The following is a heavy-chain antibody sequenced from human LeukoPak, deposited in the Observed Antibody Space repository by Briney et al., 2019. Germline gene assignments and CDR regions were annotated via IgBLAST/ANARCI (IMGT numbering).Heavy chain of an antibody. CDR2: IYYSGST. V-gene: IGHV4-39*01. J-gene: IGHJ5*02. CDR1: GGSISSSSYY. CDR3: ARHSNWNGGVDWFDP. Sequence: SETLSLTCTVSGGSISSSSYYWGWIRQLPGKGLEWIGTIYYSGSTYYNPSLKSRVTISIDTSKNQLSLKLNSVTAADTAVYYCARHSNWNGGVDWFDPWGQGTQVTVSS. D-gene: IGHD1-20*01.